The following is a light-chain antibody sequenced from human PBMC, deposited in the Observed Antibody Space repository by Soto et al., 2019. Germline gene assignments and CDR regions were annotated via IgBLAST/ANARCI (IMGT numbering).Light chain of an antibody. CDR2: EVN. J-gene: IGLJ1*01. CDR3: CSYAGTVAYV. V-gene: IGLV2-23*02. Sequence: ALTPPAPRTGAPGQSITISFARTGRDVGAYNLVSWYQQHPGKAPKLIICEVNTRPSGISNRFSGSKSGDTASLTISGLQAEDEADYFCCSYAGTVAYVFGTGTKVTVL. CDR1: GRDVGAYNL.